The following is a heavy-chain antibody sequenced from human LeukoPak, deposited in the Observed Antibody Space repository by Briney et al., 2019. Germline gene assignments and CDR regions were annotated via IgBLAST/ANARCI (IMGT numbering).Heavy chain of an antibody. Sequence: SETLSLTCTVSGYSISSGYYWGWIRQPPGKGLEWIGSIYHSGSTYYNPSLKSRVTISVDKSKNQFSLKLSSVTAADTAVYYCARDSGFGETVDYWGQGTLATVSS. V-gene: IGHV4-38-2*02. CDR1: GYSISSGYY. J-gene: IGHJ4*02. CDR2: IYHSGST. D-gene: IGHD3-10*01. CDR3: ARDSGFGETVDY.